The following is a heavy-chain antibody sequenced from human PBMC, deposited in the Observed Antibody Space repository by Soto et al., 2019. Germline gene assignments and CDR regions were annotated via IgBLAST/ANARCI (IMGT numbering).Heavy chain of an antibody. CDR1: GFTFSSYS. CDR3: ASGIAVAADYYYYGMDV. V-gene: IGHV3-48*02. J-gene: IGHJ6*02. D-gene: IGHD6-19*01. CDR2: ISSSGSTI. Sequence: LRLSCAASGFTFSSYSMNWVRQAPGKGLEWVSYISSSGSTIYYADSVKGRFTISRDNAKNSLYLQMNSLRDEDTAVYYCASGIAVAADYYYYGMDVWGQGTTVTVSS.